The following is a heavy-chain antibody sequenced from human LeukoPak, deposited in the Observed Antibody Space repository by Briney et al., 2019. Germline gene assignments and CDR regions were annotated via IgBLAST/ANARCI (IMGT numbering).Heavy chain of an antibody. CDR3: ARGGGYYYEHSMDFDY. D-gene: IGHD3-22*01. V-gene: IGHV4-59*01. J-gene: IGHJ4*02. CDR2: IYYSGST. CDR1: GGSISSYY. Sequence: SETLSLTCTASGGSISSYYWSWIRQPPGKGLEWIGYIYYSGSTNYNPSLKSRVTISVDTSKNQFSLKLSSVTAADTAVYYCARGGGYYYEHSMDFDYWGQGTLVTVSS.